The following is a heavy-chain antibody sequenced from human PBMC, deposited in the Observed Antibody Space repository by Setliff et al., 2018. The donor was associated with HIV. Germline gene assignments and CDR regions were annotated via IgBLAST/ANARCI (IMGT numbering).Heavy chain of an antibody. CDR1: GDSISSSIYY. CDR3: ARGGGTSSPIDYHYYIDV. J-gene: IGHJ6*03. V-gene: IGHV4-39*01. Sequence: SETLSLTCTVSGDSISSSIYYWGWVRQPPGKGLEWIGGIYYTGSPFYNPSLQSRVTISVDTSNNQFSLKLSSVTAADTAVYSCARGGGTSSPIDYHYYIDVWGKGTTVTV. D-gene: IGHD6-6*01. CDR2: IYYTGSP.